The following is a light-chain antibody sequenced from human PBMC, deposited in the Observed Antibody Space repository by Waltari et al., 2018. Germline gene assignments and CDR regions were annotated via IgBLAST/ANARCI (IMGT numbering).Light chain of an antibody. V-gene: IGKV4-1*01. J-gene: IGKJ4*01. CDR3: QQYYSAPLT. Sequence: DIVMTQSPDYLAVSLVERATINCKSSQTVLYRSNNKKYLAWYQQKPGQPPKLLIHWAGIRESGVPDRFSGSGSGTDFSLTISSLQAEDVAVYYCQQYYSAPLTFGGGTKVDIK. CDR1: QTVLYRSNNKKY. CDR2: WAG.